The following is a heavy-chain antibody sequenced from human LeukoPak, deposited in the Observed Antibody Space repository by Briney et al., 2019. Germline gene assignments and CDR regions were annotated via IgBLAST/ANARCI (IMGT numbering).Heavy chain of an antibody. CDR3: AKDLDSSSWYGYYFDY. V-gene: IGHV3-11*01. CDR2: ISSSGSTI. CDR1: GFTFSDYY. J-gene: IGHJ4*02. D-gene: IGHD6-13*01. Sequence: GGSLRLSCAASGFTFSDYYMSWIRQAPGKGLEWVSYISSSGSTIYYADSVKGRLNISRDNSKNTLYLQMNSLRAEDTAVYYCAKDLDSSSWYGYYFDYWGQGTLVTVSS.